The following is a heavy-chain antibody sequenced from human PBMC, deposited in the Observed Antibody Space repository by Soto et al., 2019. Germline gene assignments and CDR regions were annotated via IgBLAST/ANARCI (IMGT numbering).Heavy chain of an antibody. J-gene: IGHJ4*02. V-gene: IGHV4-34*01. CDR2: INHSGST. Sequence: SETLSLTCAVYGGSFSGYYWSWVRQPPGKGLEWIGEINHSGSTNYNPSLKSRVTISVDTSKNQFSLKLSSVTAADTAVYYCARTYYYDSSGYYLWGQGTLVTVSS. CDR3: ARTYYYDSSGYYL. D-gene: IGHD3-22*01. CDR1: GGSFSGYY.